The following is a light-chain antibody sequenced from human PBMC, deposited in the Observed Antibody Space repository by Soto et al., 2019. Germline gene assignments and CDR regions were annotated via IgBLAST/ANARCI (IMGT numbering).Light chain of an antibody. V-gene: IGKV4-1*01. CDR3: QHYYSVPPT. J-gene: IGKJ1*01. Sequence: DIVMTQSPDSLTVSLGERATINCKSSQSLLSSSDNRNYLAWYQHKPGQSPKMLIYWASTRYSGVPDRFSGSGSGTDFSLTISSLQAEDVAVSYCQHYYSVPPTFGQGTKVEIK. CDR1: QSLLSSSDNRNY. CDR2: WAS.